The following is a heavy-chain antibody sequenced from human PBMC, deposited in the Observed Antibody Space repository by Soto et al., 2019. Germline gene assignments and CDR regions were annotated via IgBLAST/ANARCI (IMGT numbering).Heavy chain of an antibody. Sequence: ASVKVSCKASGYTFTGYYMHWVRQAPGQGLEWMGWISSISGSGFKKYYADSVKGRFTISRDNSKSTVYLELNNLSAEDTAVYHCAKNQGVELVPLATVDWFDPWRQGSVVTVSS. V-gene: IGHV1-2*02. J-gene: IGHJ5*02. D-gene: IGHD1-26*01. CDR1: GYTFTGYY. CDR2: ISSISGSGFKK. CDR3: AKNQGVELVPLATVDWFDP.